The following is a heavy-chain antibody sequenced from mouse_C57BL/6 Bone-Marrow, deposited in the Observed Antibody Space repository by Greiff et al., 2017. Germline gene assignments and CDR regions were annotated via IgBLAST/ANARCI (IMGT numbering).Heavy chain of an antibody. D-gene: IGHD4-1*01. J-gene: IGHJ3*01. V-gene: IGHV1-54*01. CDR2: INPGSGGT. CDR1: GYAFTNYL. Sequence: LEESGAELVRPGTSVKVSCKASGYAFTNYLIEWVKQRPGQGLEWIGVINPGSGGTNYNGKFKGKATLTAAKSSSPSYMQLSSLTSEDSAVYFCARELGWFAYWGQGTLVTVSA. CDR3: ARELGWFAY.